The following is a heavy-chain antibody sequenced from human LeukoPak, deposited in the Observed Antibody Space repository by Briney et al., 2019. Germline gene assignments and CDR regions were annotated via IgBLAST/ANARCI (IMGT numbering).Heavy chain of an antibody. CDR1: GFTFDDYA. V-gene: IGHV3-9*01. D-gene: IGHD6-13*01. J-gene: IGHJ4*02. CDR3: AKDFVAAAGTGFDY. CDR2: ISWNSGSI. Sequence: GGSLRLSCAASGFTFDDYAMHWVRQAPGKGLEWVSGISWNSGSIGYADSVKGRFTISRDNAKNSLYLQMNSLRAEVTALYYCAKDFVAAAGTGFDYWGQGTLVTVSS.